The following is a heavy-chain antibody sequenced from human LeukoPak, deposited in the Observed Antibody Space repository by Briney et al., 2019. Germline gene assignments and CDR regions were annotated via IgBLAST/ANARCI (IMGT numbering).Heavy chain of an antibody. D-gene: IGHD3-10*01. CDR2: ISGSGGST. V-gene: IGHV3-23*01. CDR3: AKYQSRLWFGDSNWFDP. J-gene: IGHJ5*02. CDR1: GFTFGSYA. Sequence: GGSLRLSCAASGFTFGSYAMSWVRQAPGKGLEWVSAISGSGGSTYYADSVKGRLTISRDNSKNTLYLQMNSLRAEDTAVYYCAKYQSRLWFGDSNWFDPWGQGTLVTVSS.